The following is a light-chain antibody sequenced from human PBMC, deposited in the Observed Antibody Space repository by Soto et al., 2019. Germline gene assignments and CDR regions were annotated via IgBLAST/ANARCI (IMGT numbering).Light chain of an antibody. CDR3: AAWDDSLNARGV. CDR2: NDN. Sequence: QSVLTQPPSASGTPGQRVTISCSGSRSNIGSNAVSWYQQLPGTAPKLLIYNDNQRPSGVPDRFSASKSGTSASLALSGLQSEDAADYYCAAWDDSLNARGVFGGGTKVTVL. CDR1: RSNIGSNA. J-gene: IGLJ3*02. V-gene: IGLV1-44*01.